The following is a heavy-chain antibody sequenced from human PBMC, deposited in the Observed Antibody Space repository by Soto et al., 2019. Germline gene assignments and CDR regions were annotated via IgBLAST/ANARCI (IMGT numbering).Heavy chain of an antibody. Sequence: GGSLRLSCAASGFTFSSYGMHWVRQAPGKGLEWVAVITDDGSNKYYADSVKGRFTISRDNSKNTLYLQMNSLRAEDTAVYYCAKDFKEYSGYEGSSHYYYMDVWGKGTTVTVSS. V-gene: IGHV3-30*18. CDR2: ITDDGSNK. J-gene: IGHJ6*03. CDR3: AKDFKEYSGYEGSSHYYYMDV. CDR1: GFTFSSYG. D-gene: IGHD5-12*01.